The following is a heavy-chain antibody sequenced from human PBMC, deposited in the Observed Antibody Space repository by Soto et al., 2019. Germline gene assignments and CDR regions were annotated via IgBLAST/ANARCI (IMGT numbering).Heavy chain of an antibody. D-gene: IGHD3-3*01. V-gene: IGHV2-5*01. CDR1: AFSLSTNGVG. J-gene: IGHJ4*02. CDR2: IYWNEDK. CDR3: VHTVRSHTITGGHYFDY. Sequence: SGPTLVNPTQTLTLTCTFSAFSLSTNGVGVGWIRQPPGKPLEWLAVIYWNEDKRYSRSLKSRLSITKDTSKNQVVLTMTTMDHVDTATYYCVHTVRSHTITGGHYFDYWGPGTLVTLAS.